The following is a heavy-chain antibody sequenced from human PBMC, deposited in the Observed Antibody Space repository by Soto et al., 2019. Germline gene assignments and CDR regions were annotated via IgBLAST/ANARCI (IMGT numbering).Heavy chain of an antibody. CDR2: ISYDGSNK. CDR1: GFTFSSYG. D-gene: IGHD5-12*01. Sequence: GGSLRLSCAASGFTFSSYGMHWVRQAPGKGLEWVAVISYDGSNKYYADSVKGRFTISRDNSKNTLYLQMNSLRAEDTAVYYCAKVDPDGYHYCFDYCGQGTLVTVYS. J-gene: IGHJ4*02. V-gene: IGHV3-30*18. CDR3: AKVDPDGYHYCFDY.